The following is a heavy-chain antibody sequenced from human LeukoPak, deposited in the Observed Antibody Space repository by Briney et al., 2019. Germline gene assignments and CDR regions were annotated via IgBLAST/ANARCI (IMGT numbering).Heavy chain of an antibody. Sequence: SETLSLTCTVSGGSISSYYWSWIRQPPGKGLEWIAYVHYSGSTNYNPSLKSRVTISLDTSKNQFSLKLSSVTTADTAVYYCAAEDGGSNWFDPWGQGTLATVSS. J-gene: IGHJ5*02. CDR2: VHYSGST. CDR3: AAEDGGSNWFDP. CDR1: GGSISSYY. V-gene: IGHV4-59*01. D-gene: IGHD3-16*01.